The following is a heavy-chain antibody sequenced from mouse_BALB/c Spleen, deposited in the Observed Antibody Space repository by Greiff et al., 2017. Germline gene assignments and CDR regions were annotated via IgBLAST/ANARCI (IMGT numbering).Heavy chain of an antibody. J-gene: IGHJ4*01. CDR2: ISYDGSN. CDR3: ARPGYAMDY. Sequence: EVQLQESGPGLVKPSQSLSLTCSVTGYSITSGYYWNWIRQFPGNKLEWMGYISYDGSNNYNPSLKNRISITRDTSKNQFFLKLNSVTTEDTATYYCARPGYAMDYWGLGTSVTVSS. V-gene: IGHV3-6*02. CDR1: GYSITSGYY.